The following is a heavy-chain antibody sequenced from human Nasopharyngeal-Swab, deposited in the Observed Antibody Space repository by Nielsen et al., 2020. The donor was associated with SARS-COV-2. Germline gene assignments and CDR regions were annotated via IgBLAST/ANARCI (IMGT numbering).Heavy chain of an antibody. CDR3: ARYSSSWGFFDF. V-gene: IGHV3-74*01. D-gene: IGHD6-13*01. CDR2: INSDGSST. Sequence: GESLKISCAASGFTFSSYWMHWVRQAPGKGLVWVSRINSDGSSTSYADSVKGRFTISRDNAKKTLYLQMNSLRAEDTAVYYCARYSSSWGFFDFWGQGPLVTFSS. CDR1: GFTFSSYW. J-gene: IGHJ4*02.